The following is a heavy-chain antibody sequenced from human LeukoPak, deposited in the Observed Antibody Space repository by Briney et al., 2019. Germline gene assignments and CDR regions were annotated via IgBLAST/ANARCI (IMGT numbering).Heavy chain of an antibody. Sequence: SETLSLTCTVSGGSISSYYWSWIRQPPGKGLEWIGYTYNSGSTNYNPSLKSRVTISVDTSKNQFSLKVSSVTAADTAVYYCARSDYYGSGPYYMDVWGRGTTVTVSS. CDR2: TYNSGST. J-gene: IGHJ6*03. V-gene: IGHV4-59*01. D-gene: IGHD3-10*01. CDR3: ARSDYYGSGPYYMDV. CDR1: GGSISSYY.